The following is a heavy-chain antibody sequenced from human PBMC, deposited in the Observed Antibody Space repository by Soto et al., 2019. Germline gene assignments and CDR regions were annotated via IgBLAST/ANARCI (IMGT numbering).Heavy chain of an antibody. V-gene: IGHV1-18*01. CDR2: ISAYNGNT. Sequence: QVQLVQSGAEVKKPGASVKVSCKASGYTFTSYGISWVRQAPEQGLEWMGWISAYNGNTNYAQKLKGRVTMTTDTSTSTAYMELRSVRSDETAVYYCSNRDDWTTGFDYWGQGTLVTVSS. CDR3: SNRDDWTTGFDY. J-gene: IGHJ4*02. D-gene: IGHD3-9*01. CDR1: GYTFTSYG.